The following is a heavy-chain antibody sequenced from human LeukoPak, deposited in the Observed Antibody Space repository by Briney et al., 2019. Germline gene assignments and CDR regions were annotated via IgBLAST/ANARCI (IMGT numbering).Heavy chain of an antibody. CDR3: AKDLKYREIAAAVFWFDP. D-gene: IGHD6-13*01. CDR1: GFTFDDYA. CDR2: ISWNSGSI. V-gene: IGHV3-9*01. J-gene: IGHJ5*02. Sequence: PGRSLRLSCAASGFTFDDYAMHWVRQAPGKGLEWVSGISWNSGSIGYADSVKGRFTISRDNAKNSLYLQINSLRAEDTALYYCAKDLKYREIAAAVFWFDPWGQGTLVTVSS.